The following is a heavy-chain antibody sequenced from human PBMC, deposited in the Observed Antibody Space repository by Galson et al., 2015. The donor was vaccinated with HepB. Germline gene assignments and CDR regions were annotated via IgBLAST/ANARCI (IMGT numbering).Heavy chain of an antibody. CDR1: GFTDNSHYY. CDR2: IYSAGNA. V-gene: IGHV3-66*01. D-gene: IGHD2-8*01. CDR3: VGENAIGP. Sequence: SLRLSCAASGFTDNSHYYMSWVRQAPGKGLEWVGVIYSAGNAYYGDSVQGRFTLSRDNFKRTMYLQMNSLRAEDTAVYYCVGENAIGPWGQGTLVTVSS. J-gene: IGHJ5*02.